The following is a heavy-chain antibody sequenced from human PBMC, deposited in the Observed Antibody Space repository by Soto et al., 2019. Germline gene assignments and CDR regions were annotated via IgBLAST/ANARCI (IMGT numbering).Heavy chain of an antibody. CDR2: ISGYNGNT. J-gene: IGHJ6*02. D-gene: IGHD3-10*02. CDR3: SRFIMVGGWFDPNYYHGMDV. Sequence: QVQLVQSGAEVKKPGASVTVSCKTFGYTFSNYGINWVRQAPGQGLEWMGWISGYNGNTNYAQTGQGRVTMTTDTSTGTVYRELRSLKSDDTAIYYWSRFIMVGGWFDPNYYHGMDVWGQGTTVTVSS. CDR1: GYTFSNYG. V-gene: IGHV1-18*01.